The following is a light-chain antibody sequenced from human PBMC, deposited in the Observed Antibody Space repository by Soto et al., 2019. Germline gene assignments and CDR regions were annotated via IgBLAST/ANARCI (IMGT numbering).Light chain of an antibody. Sequence: QSVLTQPASVSGSPGQSITISCTGTSGDIGAYDYVSWYQQHPGKAPKVMIRDVTHRPSGVSNRFSGSKSGNTASLTISGLQAEDEADYYCSSYTTSSPVVFGGGTQLTVL. V-gene: IGLV2-14*01. CDR3: SSYTTSSPVV. CDR2: DVT. J-gene: IGLJ2*01. CDR1: SGDIGAYDY.